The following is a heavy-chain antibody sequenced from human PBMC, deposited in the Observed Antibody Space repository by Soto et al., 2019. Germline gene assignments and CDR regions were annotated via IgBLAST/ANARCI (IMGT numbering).Heavy chain of an antibody. CDR1: GLTFSNYA. J-gene: IGHJ4*02. CDR3: AKNQERELPRVIDF. D-gene: IGHD1-7*01. CDR2: MSGSSSTT. Sequence: GGSLRLSCATSGLTFSNYAMSWVRQAPGGGLGWVSSMSGSSSTTYYADSVRGRFTISRDRSKNTLYLQMSSLRAEDTALYYCAKNQERELPRVIDFWGQGTLVTVSS. V-gene: IGHV3-23*01.